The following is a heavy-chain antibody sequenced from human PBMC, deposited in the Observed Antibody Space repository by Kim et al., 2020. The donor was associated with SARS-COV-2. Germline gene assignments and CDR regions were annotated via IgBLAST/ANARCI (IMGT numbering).Heavy chain of an antibody. J-gene: IGHJ6*03. CDR3: ARGTRKWLVRGPYYYYMDV. Sequence: SETLSLTCAVYGGSFSGYYWSWIRQPPGKGLEWIGEINHSGSTNYNPSLKSRVTISVETSKNQFSMKLSSVTAADTAVYYCARGTRKWLVRGPYYYYMDVWGKGTTVTVSS. V-gene: IGHV4-34*01. CDR2: INHSGST. D-gene: IGHD6-19*01. CDR1: GGSFSGYY.